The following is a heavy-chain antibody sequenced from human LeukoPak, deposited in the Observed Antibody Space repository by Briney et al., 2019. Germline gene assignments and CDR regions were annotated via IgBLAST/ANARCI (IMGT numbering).Heavy chain of an antibody. J-gene: IGHJ5*02. V-gene: IGHV4-30-2*01. CDR2: IYHSGST. CDR3: AAYCSGGSCYSPWFDP. CDR1: GGSISSGGYS. Sequence: TLSLTRAVSGGSISSGGYSWSWIRQPPGKGLEWIGYIYHSGSTYYNPSLKSRVTISVDRSKNQFSLKLSSVTAADTAVYYCAAYCSGGSCYSPWFDPWGQGTLVTVSS. D-gene: IGHD2-15*01.